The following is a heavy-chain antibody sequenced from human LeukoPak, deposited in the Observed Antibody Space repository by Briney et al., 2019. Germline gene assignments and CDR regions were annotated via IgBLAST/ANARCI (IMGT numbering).Heavy chain of an antibody. J-gene: IGHJ4*02. D-gene: IGHD4-17*01. Sequence: GGSLRLSCAASGFTFSSYAMSWVRQAPGKGLEWVSAISGSGGSTYYAGSVKGRFTISRDNSKNTLYLQMNSLRAEDTAVYYCANIWPLTTVTIDYWGQGTLVTVSS. CDR1: GFTFSSYA. CDR3: ANIWPLTTVTIDY. V-gene: IGHV3-23*01. CDR2: ISGSGGST.